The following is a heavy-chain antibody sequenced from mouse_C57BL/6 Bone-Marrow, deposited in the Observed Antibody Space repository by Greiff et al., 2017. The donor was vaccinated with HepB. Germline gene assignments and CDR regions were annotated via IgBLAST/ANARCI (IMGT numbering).Heavy chain of an antibody. D-gene: IGHD1-1*01. CDR2: IDPENGDT. V-gene: IGHV14-4*01. Sequence: VQLQQSGAELVRPGASVKLSCTASGFNIKDDYMHWVKQRPEQGLEWIGWIDPENGDTEYASKFQGKATITADTSSNTAYLQLSSLTSEDTAAYYCTTWGYYGDYWGQGTTLTVSS. CDR1: GFNIKDDY. J-gene: IGHJ2*01. CDR3: TTWGYYGDY.